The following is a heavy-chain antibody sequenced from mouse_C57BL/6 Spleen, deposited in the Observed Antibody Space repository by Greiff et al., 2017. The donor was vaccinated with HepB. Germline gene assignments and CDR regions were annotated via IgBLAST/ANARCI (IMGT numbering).Heavy chain of an antibody. CDR2: INPYNGGT. CDR1: GYTFTDYY. CDR3: ASYGYDGNYYAMDY. D-gene: IGHD2-2*01. V-gene: IGHV1-19*01. J-gene: IGHJ4*01. Sequence: VQLQQSGPVLVKPGASVKMSCKASGYTFTDYYMNWVKQSHGKSLEWIGVINPYNGGTSYNQKFKGKATLTVDKSSSTAYMELNSLTSEDSAVYYCASYGYDGNYYAMDYWGQGTSVTVSS.